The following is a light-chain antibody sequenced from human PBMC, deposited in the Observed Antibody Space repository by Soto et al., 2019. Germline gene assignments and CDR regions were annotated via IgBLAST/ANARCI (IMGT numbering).Light chain of an antibody. CDR2: ATS. Sequence: EIVLTQSPGTLSLSPGETATLSCRASQIIGSTYLAWYQQKPGQAPRLLIFATSSRATGIPDRFSGSGSGTDFTLSISRLEPEDFAVYYCQQYASSPLLTFGGGTKVDIK. J-gene: IGKJ4*01. CDR1: QIIGSTY. V-gene: IGKV3-20*01. CDR3: QQYASSPLLT.